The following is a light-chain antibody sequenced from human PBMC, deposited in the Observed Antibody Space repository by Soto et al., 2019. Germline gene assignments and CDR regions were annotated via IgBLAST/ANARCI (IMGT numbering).Light chain of an antibody. CDR1: ESVDSH. Sequence: ERVMTQSPATLSVSPGERVTLSCRASESVDSHLAWYQQKAGQAPRLLIYDTSIRAAGVSVRFSGSGSGTEFTLTICSLQSEDSAVYYCQHYSIWPHTFGQGTKLEI. CDR3: QHYSIWPHT. J-gene: IGKJ2*01. V-gene: IGKV3-15*01. CDR2: DTS.